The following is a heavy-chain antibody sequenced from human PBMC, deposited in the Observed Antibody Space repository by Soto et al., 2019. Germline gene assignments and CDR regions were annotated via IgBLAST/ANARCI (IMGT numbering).Heavy chain of an antibody. CDR3: ARVSGWYYFAY. J-gene: IGHJ4*02. D-gene: IGHD6-19*01. V-gene: IGHV1-3*01. CDR1: GYTFTSYA. CDR2: INDGNGNT. Sequence: QIQLVQSGAEVKKPGASVKVSCKASGYTFTSYAMHWVRQAPGQGLEGMGWINDGNGNTKYSQKFQGRVTITRDTSASTAYMELSSLRSEDTAVYYCARVSGWYYFAYWGQGTLVTVSS.